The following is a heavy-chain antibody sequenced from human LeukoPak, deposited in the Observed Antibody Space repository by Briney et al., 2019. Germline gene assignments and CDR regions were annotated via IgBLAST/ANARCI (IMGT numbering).Heavy chain of an antibody. CDR2: IKQDGSEK. J-gene: IGHJ4*02. CDR1: GFIFSTYW. D-gene: IGHD2-2*01. CDR3: ARGNSSTTCPHFDF. V-gene: IGHV3-7*03. Sequence: GESLRLSCAASGFIFSTYWMNWVRQAPGKGLEWVANIKQDGSEKYYVESVKGRFTISRDNAKNSLYLQMNSLRAEDTAVYYCARGNSSTTCPHFDFWGQGTLVTVSS.